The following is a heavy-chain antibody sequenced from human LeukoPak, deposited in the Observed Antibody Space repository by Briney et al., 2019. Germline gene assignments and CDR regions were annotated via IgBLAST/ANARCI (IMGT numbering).Heavy chain of an antibody. CDR3: AKASGYSSSWTPYYFDY. CDR1: GFTFSSYG. J-gene: IGHJ4*02. D-gene: IGHD6-13*01. CDR2: IRYDGSNK. V-gene: IGHV3-30*02. Sequence: GGSLRLSCAASGFTFSSYGMHWVRQAPGKGLEWVAFIRYDGSNKYYADSVKGRFTISRDNSKNTLYLQMNSLRAEDTAVYYCAKASGYSSSWTPYYFDYWGQGTLVTVSS.